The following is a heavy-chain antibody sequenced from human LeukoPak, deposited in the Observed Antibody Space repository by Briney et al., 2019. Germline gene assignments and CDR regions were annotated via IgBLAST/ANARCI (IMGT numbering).Heavy chain of an antibody. CDR1: GFIFSSYW. Sequence: GGSLRLSCAASGFIFSSYWMHWVRQAPGKGLVWVSRINSDGSSTSYADSVKGRFTISRDNAKNTLYLQMNSLRAEDTAVYYCARAGYQLPLDAFDIWGQGTMVTVSS. J-gene: IGHJ3*02. V-gene: IGHV3-74*01. CDR3: ARAGYQLPLDAFDI. CDR2: INSDGSST. D-gene: IGHD2-2*01.